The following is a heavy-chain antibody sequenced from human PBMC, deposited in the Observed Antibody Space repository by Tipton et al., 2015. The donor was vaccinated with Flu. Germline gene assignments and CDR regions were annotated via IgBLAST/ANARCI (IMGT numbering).Heavy chain of an antibody. CDR2: INWNGNSV. CDR1: GFTFDDYP. V-gene: IGHV3-9*01. CDR3: AKDRIPSSSMDYYYYSGTDV. D-gene: IGHD6-19*01. J-gene: IGHJ6*02. Sequence: SLRLSCAASGFTFDDYPLHWVRQVPGKGLEWVSGINWNGNSVGYADSVKGRFTISRDNAKNSLYLQMNSLRPEDTALYYCAKDRIPSSSMDYYYYSGTDVWGQGTTVTVSS.